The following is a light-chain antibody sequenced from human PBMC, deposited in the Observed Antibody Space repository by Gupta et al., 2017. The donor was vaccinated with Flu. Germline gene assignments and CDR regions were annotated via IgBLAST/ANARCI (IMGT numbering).Light chain of an antibody. Sequence: PSSLFASVGDRVTITCRASQSISSYLNWYQQKPGKAPKLLIYAASSLQSGVPSRFSGSGSGTDFTLTISSLQPEDFATYYCQQSYSTLWTFGQGTKVEIK. V-gene: IGKV1-39*01. J-gene: IGKJ1*01. CDR2: AAS. CDR1: QSISSY. CDR3: QQSYSTLWT.